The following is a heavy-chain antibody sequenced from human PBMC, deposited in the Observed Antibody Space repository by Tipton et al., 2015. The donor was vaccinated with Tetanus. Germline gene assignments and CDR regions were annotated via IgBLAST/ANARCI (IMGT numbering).Heavy chain of an antibody. V-gene: IGHV1-18*01. CDR2: IGAHNGYR. J-gene: IGHJ4*01. CDR1: GYTFTNFG. Sequence: QLVQSGAEMKKPGASVKVSCKASGYTFTNFGISWVRQAPGQGLEWMGWIGAHNGYRHYAQRLKGRVTMTTDPSTTTAYMELRSLRPADTALYYCARNNSTLFYYWGPGTLGPVSS. D-gene: IGHD6-13*01. CDR3: ARNNSTLFYY.